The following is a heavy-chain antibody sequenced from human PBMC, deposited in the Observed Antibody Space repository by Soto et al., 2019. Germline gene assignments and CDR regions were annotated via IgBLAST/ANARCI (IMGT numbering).Heavy chain of an antibody. CDR1: GDSVSSNSAA. CDR2: TYYRSRWYN. CDR3: ARLSTVTTSSYYYYGMDV. D-gene: IGHD4-17*01. Sequence: SQTLSLTCAISGDSVSSNSAAWNWIRQSPSRGLQWLGRTYYRSRWYNDYAVSVKSRITIDPDTSKNQFSLQLNSVTPEDTAVYYCARLSTVTTSSYYYYGMDVWAQRTTVTVSS. V-gene: IGHV6-1*01. J-gene: IGHJ6*02.